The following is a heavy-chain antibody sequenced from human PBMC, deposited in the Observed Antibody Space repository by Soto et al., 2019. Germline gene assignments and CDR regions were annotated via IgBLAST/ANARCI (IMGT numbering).Heavy chain of an antibody. CDR3: ARGTIDFWSGYPYYFDY. CDR1: GGSISSGGYY. D-gene: IGHD3-3*01. CDR2: SYYSGST. Sequence: QVQLQESGPGLVKPSQTLSLTCTVSGGSISSGGYYWSWIRQHPGKGLEWIGYSYYSGSTYYNPSLKSRVTISVDTSKNQFSLKLSSVTAADTAVYYCARGTIDFWSGYPYYFDYWGQGTLVTVSS. V-gene: IGHV4-31*03. J-gene: IGHJ4*02.